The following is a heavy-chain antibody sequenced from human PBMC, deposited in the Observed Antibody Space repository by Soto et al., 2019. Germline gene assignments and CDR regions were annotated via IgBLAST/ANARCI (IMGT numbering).Heavy chain of an antibody. CDR3: ARRRGGFGGGWTTPYFDY. CDR1: GFSLNTGGVG. Sequence: QITLKESGPTVVKPTQTLTLTCSLSGFSLNTGGVGVGWIRQPPGKALEWLAVIYWDDDKSWNPSLRDRLTSNRDASADQVVLTVTNMDPVDTGTYYCARRRGGFGGGWTTPYFDYWGQGTLVTVSS. V-gene: IGHV2-5*02. J-gene: IGHJ4*02. D-gene: IGHD2-15*01. CDR2: IYWDDDK.